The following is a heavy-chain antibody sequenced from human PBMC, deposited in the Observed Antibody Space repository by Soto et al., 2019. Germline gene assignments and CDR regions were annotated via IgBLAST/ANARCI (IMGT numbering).Heavy chain of an antibody. CDR2: IYYSGST. CDR3: ARYNWNYNYYYGMDV. V-gene: IGHV4-59*01. D-gene: IGHD1-20*01. J-gene: IGHJ6*02. Sequence: SETLSLTCSVSGASFRNYYWHWIRQPPGKGLEWIGYIYYSGSTNYNPSLKSRVTISVDTSKNQFSLKLSSVTAADTAVYYCARYNWNYNYYYGMDVWGQGTTVTV. CDR1: GASFRNYY.